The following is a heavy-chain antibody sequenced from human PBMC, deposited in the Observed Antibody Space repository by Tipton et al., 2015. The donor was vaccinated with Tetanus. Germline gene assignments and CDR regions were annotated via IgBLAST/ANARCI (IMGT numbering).Heavy chain of an antibody. CDR2: ISGSGGST. Sequence: SLRLSCAASGFTFTSYAMSWVRQAPGKGLEWVSVISGSGGSTYYADSVKGRFTISRDNSKNTLYLQMNSLRAEDTAIYYCARGHERCPGTNCHRATDYWGQGTLVTVSS. CDR3: ARGHERCPGTNCHRATDY. J-gene: IGHJ4*02. V-gene: IGHV3-23*01. CDR1: GFTFTSYA. D-gene: IGHD2-2*01.